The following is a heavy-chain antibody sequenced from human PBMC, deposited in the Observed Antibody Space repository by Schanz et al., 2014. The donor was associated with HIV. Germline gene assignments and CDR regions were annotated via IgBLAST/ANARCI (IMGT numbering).Heavy chain of an antibody. J-gene: IGHJ6*02. Sequence: QVQLVESGGGVVQPGRSLRLSCAASGFTFSSYAMHWVRQAPGKGLEWVAVISYDGSNKNYADSVKGRFTISRDNSKNTLYLQMNGLRAEDTAVYYCARDQGSLVVAATHSYYYGMDVWGQGTTVTVSS. CDR1: GFTFSSYA. D-gene: IGHD2-15*01. V-gene: IGHV3-30-3*01. CDR3: ARDQGSLVVAATHSYYYGMDV. CDR2: ISYDGSNK.